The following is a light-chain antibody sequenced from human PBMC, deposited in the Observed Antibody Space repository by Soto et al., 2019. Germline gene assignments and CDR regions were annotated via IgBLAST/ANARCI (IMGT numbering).Light chain of an antibody. CDR1: QSVRYY. CDR3: QQYGSSPRT. CDR2: GAS. V-gene: IGKV3-20*01. Sequence: EIVLTQSPGTLSLSPGERATLSFRASQSVRYYLAWYQQNPGQAPRLIIYGASSRETGIPDRFSGSGSGTEFTRTISRLEPEDFEVYDCQQYGSSPRTFGQGTKVDIK. J-gene: IGKJ1*01.